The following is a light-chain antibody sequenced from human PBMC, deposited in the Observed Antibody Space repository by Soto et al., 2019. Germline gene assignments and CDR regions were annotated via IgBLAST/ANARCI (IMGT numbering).Light chain of an antibody. CDR1: SSDIGGYNF. CDR3: SSYAGSKVL. J-gene: IGLJ2*01. CDR2: EVS. Sequence: QSALTQPPSASGSPGQSVTISCTGTSSDIGGYNFVSWYQQHPGKAPKLMIYEVSERPSGVPDRFSGSKSGNTASLTVSGLQAEDEADYYCSSYAGSKVLFGGGTKLTVL. V-gene: IGLV2-8*01.